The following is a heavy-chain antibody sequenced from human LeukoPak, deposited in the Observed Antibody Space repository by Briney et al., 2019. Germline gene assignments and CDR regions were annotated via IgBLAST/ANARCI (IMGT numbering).Heavy chain of an antibody. V-gene: IGHV3-20*04. Sequence: GGSLRLSCAASGFTVDDYAMTWVRQAPGKGLEWVSGINWNGGSTDYTDSVKGRFTISRDNAKNSLYLQLNSLRAEDTALYYCARGNRMSYYYGMDVWGQGTTVTVSS. CDR2: INWNGGST. CDR3: ARGNRMSYYYGMDV. CDR1: GFTVDDYA. D-gene: IGHD2-15*01. J-gene: IGHJ6*02.